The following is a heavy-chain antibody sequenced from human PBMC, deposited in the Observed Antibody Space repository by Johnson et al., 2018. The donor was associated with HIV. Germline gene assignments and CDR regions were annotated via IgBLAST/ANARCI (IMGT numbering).Heavy chain of an antibody. Sequence: QVLLVESGGGLVKPGGSLRLSCVASGVIFSDYYMSWIRQAPGKGLEWVSYISSSGSTIYYADSVKGRFTISRDNAKNSLYLQMNSLRAEDTAVYYCASPLEAAAGPMDAFDIWGQGTMVTVSS. CDR1: GVIFSDYY. CDR2: ISSSGSTI. V-gene: IGHV3-11*04. D-gene: IGHD6-13*01. J-gene: IGHJ3*02. CDR3: ASPLEAAAGPMDAFDI.